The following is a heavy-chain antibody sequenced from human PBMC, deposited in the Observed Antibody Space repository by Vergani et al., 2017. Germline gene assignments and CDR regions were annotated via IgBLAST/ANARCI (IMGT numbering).Heavy chain of an antibody. CDR3: ARTESFILRYFHWAL. D-gene: IGHD3-9*01. Sequence: QVQLQESGPGLVQPSQTLSLTCTVSGGSISSGDYYWSWIRQPPGKGLEWIGNIYHSGGAYYNPSLKGRVTISVDTSKNQFSLEVTSVTAADTAIYFCARTESFILRYFHWALWGQGTLVTVSS. V-gene: IGHV4-30-4*01. CDR1: GGSISSGDYY. J-gene: IGHJ4*02. CDR2: IYHSGGA.